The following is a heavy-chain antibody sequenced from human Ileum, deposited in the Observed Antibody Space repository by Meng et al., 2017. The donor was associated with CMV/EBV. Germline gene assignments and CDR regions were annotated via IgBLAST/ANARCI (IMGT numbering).Heavy chain of an antibody. Sequence: SVKVSCKASGYTFTGYYIHWVRHAPGQGHEWMGWINPNSGGTNYAQKVQGRVTMTRDTSISTAYMELGRLRSDDTAVYVCARARPISIFGVVNSLFDPWGQGTLVTVSS. CDR2: INPNSGGT. CDR3: ARARPISIFGVVNSLFDP. J-gene: IGHJ5*01. V-gene: IGHV1-2*02. D-gene: IGHD3-3*01. CDR1: GYTFTGYY.